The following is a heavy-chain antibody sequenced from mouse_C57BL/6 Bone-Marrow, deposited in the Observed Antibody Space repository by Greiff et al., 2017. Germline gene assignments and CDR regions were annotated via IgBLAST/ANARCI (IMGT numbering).Heavy chain of an antibody. CDR2: ISGGGGNT. V-gene: IGHV5-9*01. D-gene: IGHD1-1*01. CDR3: ASPITTVVADY. Sequence: EVQVVESGGGLVKPGGSLKLSCAASGFTFSSYTMSWVRQTPEKRLEWVATISGGGGNTYYPDSVKGRFTISRDNAKNTLYLQMSSLRSEDTALYYCASPITTVVADYWGQGTSVTVSS. CDR1: GFTFSSYT. J-gene: IGHJ4*01.